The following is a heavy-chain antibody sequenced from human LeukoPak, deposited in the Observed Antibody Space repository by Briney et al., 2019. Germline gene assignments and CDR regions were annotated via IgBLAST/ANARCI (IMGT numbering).Heavy chain of an antibody. Sequence: SETLSLTCTVSGGSISNYYWSWIRQPPGRGLEWIGYIYYSGSSNYNPSLKSRVTISVDTSKNQFSLKLSSVTAADTAVYYCARHWETSSWYVDYWGQGTLVTVSS. V-gene: IGHV4-59*08. CDR1: GGSISNYY. J-gene: IGHJ4*02. CDR3: ARHWETSSWYVDY. CDR2: IYYSGSS. D-gene: IGHD6-13*01.